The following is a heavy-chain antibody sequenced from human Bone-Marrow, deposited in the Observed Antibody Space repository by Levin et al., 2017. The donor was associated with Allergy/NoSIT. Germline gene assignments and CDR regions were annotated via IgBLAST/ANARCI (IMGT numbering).Heavy chain of an antibody. CDR1: GGTFSSYT. D-gene: IGHD2-2*01. Sequence: EASVKVSCKASGGTFSSYTISWVRQAPGQGLEWMGRIIPILGIANYAQKFQGRVTITADKSTSTAYMELSSLRSEDTAVYYCGLGYCSSTSCYVPYYYYGMDVWGQGTTVTVSS. CDR3: GLGYCSSTSCYVPYYYYGMDV. J-gene: IGHJ6*02. V-gene: IGHV1-69*02. CDR2: IIPILGIA.